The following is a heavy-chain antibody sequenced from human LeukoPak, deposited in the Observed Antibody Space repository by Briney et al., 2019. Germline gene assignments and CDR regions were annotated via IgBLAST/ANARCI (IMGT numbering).Heavy chain of an antibody. D-gene: IGHD3-22*01. J-gene: IGHJ4*02. V-gene: IGHV3-9*01. CDR2: ISWNSGSI. CDR1: GFTFDDYA. Sequence: GRSLRLSCAASGFTFDDYAMHWVRQAPGKGLEWVSGISWNSGSIGYADSVKGRFTIFRDNAKNSLYLQMNSLRAEDTALYYCAKDPSYDSTEDYFDYWGQGTLVTVSS. CDR3: AKDPSYDSTEDYFDY.